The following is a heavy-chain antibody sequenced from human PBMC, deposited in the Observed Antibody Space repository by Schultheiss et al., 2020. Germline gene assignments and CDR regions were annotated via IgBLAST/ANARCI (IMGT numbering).Heavy chain of an antibody. J-gene: IGHJ4*02. CDR1: GGSISSYY. CDR2: IYYSGST. Sequence: SETLSLTCTVSGGSISSYYWSWIRQPPGKGLEWIGYIYYSGSTYYNPSLKSRVTISVDTSKNQFSLKLSSVTAADTAVYYCARGVPQYYDFWSGYSQGGVYYFDYWGQGTLVTVSS. V-gene: IGHV4-30-4*01. D-gene: IGHD3-3*01. CDR3: ARGVPQYYDFWSGYSQGGVYYFDY.